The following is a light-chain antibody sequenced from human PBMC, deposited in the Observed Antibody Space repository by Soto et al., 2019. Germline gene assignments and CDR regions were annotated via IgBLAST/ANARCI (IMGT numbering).Light chain of an antibody. V-gene: IGKV1-5*03. CDR1: QSISSW. CDR2: KAS. Sequence: DIQMTQSPSTLSASVGDRVTITCRASQSISSWLAWYQQKPGKVPKLLISKASSLESGVPSRFSGSGSETEFTLTISSLQRDDFATYYCQQYNSFSRKTFGQGTKVEI. CDR3: QQYNSFSRKT. J-gene: IGKJ1*01.